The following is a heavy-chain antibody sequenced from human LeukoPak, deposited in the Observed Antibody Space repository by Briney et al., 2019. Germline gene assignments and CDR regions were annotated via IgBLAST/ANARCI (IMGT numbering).Heavy chain of an antibody. D-gene: IGHD6-19*01. CDR3: ARDRSGWFPFDY. CDR1: GGSISSYY. CDR2: IYYSGST. J-gene: IGHJ4*02. Sequence: PSETLSLTCTVSGGSISSYYWSWIRQPPGKGLEWIGYIYYSGSTNYNPSLKSRVTISVDASKNQFSLKLSSVTAADTAVYYCARDRSGWFPFDYWGQGTLVTVSS. V-gene: IGHV4-59*12.